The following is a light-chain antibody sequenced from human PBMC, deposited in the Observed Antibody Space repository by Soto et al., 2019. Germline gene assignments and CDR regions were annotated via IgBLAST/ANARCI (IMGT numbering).Light chain of an antibody. J-gene: IGLJ3*02. CDR3: SSYTSSSTLV. V-gene: IGLV2-14*03. CDR1: SSDVGGYNY. Sequence: QSALTQPASVSGSPGQSITISCTGTSSDVGGYNYVSWYQQQPGKAPKLVIYDVSNRPSGVSDRFSGSKSGNTASLTISGLQAEDEAAYYCSSYTSSSTLVFGGGTKLTVL. CDR2: DVS.